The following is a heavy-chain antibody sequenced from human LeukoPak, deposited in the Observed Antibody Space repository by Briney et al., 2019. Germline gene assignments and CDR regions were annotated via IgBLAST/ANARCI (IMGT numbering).Heavy chain of an antibody. V-gene: IGHV3-21*01. CDR3: VRGTMIVVVINPNDAFDI. CDR1: GFTFSSYS. J-gene: IGHJ3*02. CDR2: ISSSSSYI. Sequence: GGSLRLSCAASGFTFSSYSMNWVRQAPGKGLEWASSISSSSSYIYYADSVKGRFTISRDNAKNSLYLQMNSLRAEDTAVYYCVRGTMIVVVINPNDAFDIWGQGTMVTVSS. D-gene: IGHD3-22*01.